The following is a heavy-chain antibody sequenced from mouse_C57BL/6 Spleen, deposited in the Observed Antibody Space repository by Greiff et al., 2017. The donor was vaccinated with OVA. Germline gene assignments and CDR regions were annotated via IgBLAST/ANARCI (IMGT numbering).Heavy chain of an antibody. CDR2: ISDGGSYT. CDR3: ASPYDYVAWFAY. CDR1: GFTFSSYA. D-gene: IGHD2-4*01. J-gene: IGHJ3*01. Sequence: VQLQQSGGGLVKPGGSLKLSCAASGFTFSSYAMSWVRQTPEKRLEWVATISDGGSYTYYPDNVKGRFTISRDNAKNNLYLQMSHLKSEDTAMYYCASPYDYVAWFAYWGQGTLVTVSA. V-gene: IGHV5-4*01.